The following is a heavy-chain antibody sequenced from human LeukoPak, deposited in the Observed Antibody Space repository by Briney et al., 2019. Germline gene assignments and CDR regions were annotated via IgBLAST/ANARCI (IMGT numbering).Heavy chain of an antibody. D-gene: IGHD1-1*01. CDR1: GYTFTSYG. J-gene: IGHJ3*02. Sequence: PGASVKVSCKASGYTFTSYGISWVRQAPGQGLEWMGWISAYNGNTNYAQKLQGRVTMTTDTSTSTAYMELRSLRSDDTAVYYCARELYKGAMLGHAFDIWGQGTMVTVSA. CDR3: ARELYKGAMLGHAFDI. V-gene: IGHV1-18*01. CDR2: ISAYNGNT.